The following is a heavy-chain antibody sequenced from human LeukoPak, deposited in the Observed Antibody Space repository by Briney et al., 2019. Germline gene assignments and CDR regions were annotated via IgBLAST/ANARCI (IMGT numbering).Heavy chain of an antibody. D-gene: IGHD4-11*01. J-gene: IGHJ4*02. Sequence: GGSLRLSWAVSGFTFSSYGMHWVHQAPGKGLEWVAVISYDGSNKYYADSVKGRFTISRDNSKNTLYLQMNSLRAEDTAVYYCAKDEWYSNYGLDYWGQGTLVTVSS. CDR3: AKDEWYSNYGLDY. CDR1: GFTFSSYG. V-gene: IGHV3-30*18. CDR2: ISYDGSNK.